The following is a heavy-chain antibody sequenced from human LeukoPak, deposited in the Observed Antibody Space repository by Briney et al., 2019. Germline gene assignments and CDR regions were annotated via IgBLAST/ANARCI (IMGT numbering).Heavy chain of an antibody. D-gene: IGHD5-18*01. Sequence: GGSLRLSCAASGFTFSSYDMHWVRQAPGKGLEWVAVISYDGSNKYYADSVKGRFTISRDNSKNTLYLQMNSLRAEDTAVYYCARGEYSYGGPRDYWGQGTLVTVSS. J-gene: IGHJ4*02. CDR2: ISYDGSNK. CDR3: ARGEYSYGGPRDY. V-gene: IGHV3-30-3*01. CDR1: GFTFSSYD.